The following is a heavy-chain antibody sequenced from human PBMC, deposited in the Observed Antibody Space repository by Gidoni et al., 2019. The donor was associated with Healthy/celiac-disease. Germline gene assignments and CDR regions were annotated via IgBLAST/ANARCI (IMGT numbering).Heavy chain of an antibody. V-gene: IGHV3-15*01. Sequence: EVQLVESGGGLVKPGGSLRLSWAASGFTFSNAGMSWVRQAPGKGLEWFGRIKSKTDGGTTDYAAPVKGRFTISRDDSKNTLYLQMNSLKTEDTAVYYCTLPRYSGSWFGYWGQGTLVTVSS. D-gene: IGHD1-26*01. J-gene: IGHJ5*01. CDR3: TLPRYSGSWFGY. CDR1: GFTFSNAG. CDR2: IKSKTDGGTT.